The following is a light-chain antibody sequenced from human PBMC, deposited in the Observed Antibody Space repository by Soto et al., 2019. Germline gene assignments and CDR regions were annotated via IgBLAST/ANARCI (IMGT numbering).Light chain of an antibody. J-gene: IGLJ3*02. Sequence: QSVLTQPPSASGTPGQRVTISCSGSSSNIGDSYGYWFQQLPGTAPKLLIYRNNQRPSGVPDRFSGSKSGTSASLAISGRRPEDEADYYCATWDDSLRGWVFGGGTKLTVL. CDR1: SSNIGDSY. CDR3: ATWDDSLRGWV. V-gene: IGLV1-47*01. CDR2: RNN.